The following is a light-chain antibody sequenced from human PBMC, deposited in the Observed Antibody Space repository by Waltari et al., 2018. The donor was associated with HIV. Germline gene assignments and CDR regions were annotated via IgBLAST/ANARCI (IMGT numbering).Light chain of an antibody. Sequence: DLRMTKSPSTLPASVGYGVPITCRASETIRGWLAWYQQKPGKAPKLLIQKASTLESGVPPRFSGSGSGTEYTLTISSVQPDDFATYYCQRYDSETDPSFGQGTKLEIK. CDR2: KAS. CDR1: ETIRGW. CDR3: QRYDSETDPS. J-gene: IGKJ2*01. V-gene: IGKV1-5*03.